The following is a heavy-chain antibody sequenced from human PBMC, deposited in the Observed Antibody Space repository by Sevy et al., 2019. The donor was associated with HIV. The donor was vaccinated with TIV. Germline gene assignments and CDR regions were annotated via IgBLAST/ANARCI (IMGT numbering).Heavy chain of an antibody. D-gene: IGHD6-19*01. CDR1: GGTISRDG. V-gene: IGHV1-69*13. CDR2: IISFFDMT. Sequence: ASVKVSCKASGGTISRDGISWVRQAPGQGLEWMGVIISFFDMTNYAQKFQGRVTISADESTSTVYMELGSLRFEDTAVYYCGGGGGSGWYYFDFWGQGTLVTVSS. CDR3: GGGGGSGWYYFDF. J-gene: IGHJ4*02.